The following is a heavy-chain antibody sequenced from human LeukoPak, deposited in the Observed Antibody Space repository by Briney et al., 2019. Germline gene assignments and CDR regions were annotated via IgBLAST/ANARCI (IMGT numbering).Heavy chain of an antibody. CDR1: GSLSSYY. CDR3: ARGLSAAAGSLDY. Sequence: SETLSLTCTVGSLSSYYWSWIRQPPGKGLEWIGYISYSGSTNYNPSLKSRVTILVDTSKSQFSLNLNSVTAADTAVYYCARGLSAAAGSLDYWGQGTLVTVSS. CDR2: ISYSGST. V-gene: IGHV4-59*01. J-gene: IGHJ4*02. D-gene: IGHD6-13*01.